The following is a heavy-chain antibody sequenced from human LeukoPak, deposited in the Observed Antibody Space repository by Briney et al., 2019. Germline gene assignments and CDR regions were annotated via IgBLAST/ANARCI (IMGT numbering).Heavy chain of an antibody. CDR2: INWNGGST. CDR3: ARDLQRYYYDSSGSYRPYYFDY. J-gene: IGHJ4*02. Sequence: PGGSLRLSCAASGFTFDDYGMSWVRQAPGKGLEWVSGINWNGGSTGYADSVKGRFTTSRDNAKNSLYLQMNSLRAEDTALYYCARDLQRYYYDSSGSYRPYYFDYWGQGTLVTVSS. CDR1: GFTFDDYG. V-gene: IGHV3-20*04. D-gene: IGHD3-22*01.